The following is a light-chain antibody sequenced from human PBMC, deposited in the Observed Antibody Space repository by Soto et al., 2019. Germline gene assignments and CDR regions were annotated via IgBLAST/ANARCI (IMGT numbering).Light chain of an antibody. V-gene: IGKV3-20*01. CDR1: QSVSSN. CDR2: GAS. Sequence: DIVMTQSPAILSVSPGERATLSCRASQSVSSNLAWYQQKPGQAPRLLIYGASNRATGIPDRFSGSGSGTDFTLTISRLEPEDFAVYYCQQYGSSGTFGQGTKVDIK. CDR3: QQYGSSGT. J-gene: IGKJ1*01.